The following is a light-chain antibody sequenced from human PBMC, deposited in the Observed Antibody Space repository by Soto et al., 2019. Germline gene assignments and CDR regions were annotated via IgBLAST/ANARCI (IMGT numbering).Light chain of an antibody. Sequence: DIQMTKSPSTLSASVGDRVTITCRASQTISTLLAWYQQRPGKAPNLLIYKASSLESGVPSRFSGSGSGTEFTLTISSLQPDDFATYFCQQYSTYPWTFGQGTKVDIK. J-gene: IGKJ1*01. CDR3: QQYSTYPWT. CDR1: QTISTL. CDR2: KAS. V-gene: IGKV1-5*03.